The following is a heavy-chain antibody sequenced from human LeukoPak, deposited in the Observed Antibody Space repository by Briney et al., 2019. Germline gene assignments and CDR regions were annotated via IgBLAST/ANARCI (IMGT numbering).Heavy chain of an antibody. CDR3: ARGGSSWYRGYFDY. V-gene: IGHV1-69*06. J-gene: IGHJ4*02. Sequence: ASVKVSCKASGGTFSSYAISWVRQAPGQGLEWMGGIIPIFGTANYAQKFQGRVTITADTSTSTAYMELSSLRSEDTAVYYCARGGSSWYRGYFDYWGQGTLVTVSS. CDR2: IIPIFGTA. D-gene: IGHD6-13*01. CDR1: GGTFSSYA.